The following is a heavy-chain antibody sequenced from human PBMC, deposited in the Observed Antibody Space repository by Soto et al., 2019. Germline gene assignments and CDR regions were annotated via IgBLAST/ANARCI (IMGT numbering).Heavy chain of an antibody. CDR1: GDSISNGAYY. D-gene: IGHD6-13*01. CDR3: ARIKGGAAGNFDY. CDR2: IYHSGST. V-gene: IGHV4-31*03. Sequence: SETLSLTCTVFGDSISNGAYYWTWIRQYPGKGLEWIGYIYHSGSTYYKPSLKSRVSFSVDTSKNQSSLKLSSVTAADTAVYYCARIKGGAAGNFDYWGQGTLVTVSS. J-gene: IGHJ4*02.